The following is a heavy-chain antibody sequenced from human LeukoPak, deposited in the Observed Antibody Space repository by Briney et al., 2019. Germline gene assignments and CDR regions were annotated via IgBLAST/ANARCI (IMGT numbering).Heavy chain of an antibody. J-gene: IGHJ4*02. CDR2: ISSSGSTI. D-gene: IGHD6-19*01. Sequence: GGSLRLSCAASGFTFSDYYMSWIRQAPGKGLEWVSYISSSGSTIYYADSVKGRFTISRDNAKNSFYLQMNSLIAEDTAVYYCARDHSGGGSSGWYVITYWGQGTLVTVSS. CDR1: GFTFSDYY. CDR3: ARDHSGGGSSGWYVITY. V-gene: IGHV3-11*04.